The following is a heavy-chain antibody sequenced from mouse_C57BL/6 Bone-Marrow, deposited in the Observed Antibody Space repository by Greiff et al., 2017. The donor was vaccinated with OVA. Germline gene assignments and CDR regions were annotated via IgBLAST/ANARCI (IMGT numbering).Heavy chain of an antibody. D-gene: IGHD1-1*01. Sequence: QVQLQQPGAELVRPGTSVKLSCKASGYTFTSYWMHWVKQRPGQGLEWIGVIDPSDSYTNYNQKFKGKATLTVDTSSSTAYMQLSSLTSEDSAVYYCARGRTVVDAMDYWGQGTSVTVSS. J-gene: IGHJ4*01. CDR2: IDPSDSYT. V-gene: IGHV1-59*01. CDR1: GYTFTSYW. CDR3: ARGRTVVDAMDY.